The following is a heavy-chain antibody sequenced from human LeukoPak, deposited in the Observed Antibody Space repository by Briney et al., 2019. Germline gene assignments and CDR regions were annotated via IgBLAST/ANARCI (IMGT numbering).Heavy chain of an antibody. CDR3: ARGNSYMDV. V-gene: IGHV3-48*01. Sequence: PGESLRLSCAASGFTFSGYTMSWVRQAPGKGLEWVSYISSSSSTIYYADSVKGRFTISRDNAKNSLYLQMNSLRAEDTAVYSCARGNSYMDVWGKGTTVTVSS. J-gene: IGHJ6*03. CDR1: GFTFSGYT. CDR2: ISSSSSTI.